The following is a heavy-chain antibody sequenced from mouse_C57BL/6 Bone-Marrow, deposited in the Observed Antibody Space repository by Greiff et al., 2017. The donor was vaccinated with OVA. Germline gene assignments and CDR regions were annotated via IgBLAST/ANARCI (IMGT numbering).Heavy chain of an antibody. CDR2: IDPENGDT. Sequence: EVKLMESGAELVKPGASVKISCKASGYAFSSYWMNWVKQRPGKGLEWIGWIDPENGDTEYASKFQGKATITADTSSNTAYLQLSSLTSEDTAVYYCTTGDYDLYYFDYWGQGTTLTVSS. D-gene: IGHD2-4*01. CDR3: TTGDYDLYYFDY. J-gene: IGHJ2*01. CDR1: GYAFSSYW. V-gene: IGHV14-4*01.